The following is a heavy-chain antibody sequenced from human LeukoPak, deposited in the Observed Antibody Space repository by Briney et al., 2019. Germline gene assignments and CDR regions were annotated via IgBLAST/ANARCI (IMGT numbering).Heavy chain of an antibody. D-gene: IGHD3-10*01. J-gene: IGHJ4*02. Sequence: SETLSLTCTVSGGSISSSSYYWGWIRQPPGKGLEWIGSIYYSGSTYYNPSLKSRVTISVDTSKNQFSLKLSSVTAADTAVYYCARPYGSGSYFDYWGQGTLVTVSS. CDR3: ARPYGSGSYFDY. CDR1: GGSISSSSYY. V-gene: IGHV4-39*01. CDR2: IYYSGST.